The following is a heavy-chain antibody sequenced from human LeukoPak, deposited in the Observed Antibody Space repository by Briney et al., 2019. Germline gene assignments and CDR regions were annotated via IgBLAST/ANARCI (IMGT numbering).Heavy chain of an antibody. CDR1: GGSFSGYY. V-gene: IGHV4-34*01. CDR2: INHSGST. CDR3: ARLIDGDYANTHFDS. Sequence: SETLSLTCAVYGGSFSGYYWSWIRQPPGKGLEWIGEINHSGSTNYNPSLKSRVTISVDTSKNQFSLKLSSVTAADTAMYYCARLIDGDYANTHFDSWGQGTRVTVSS. D-gene: IGHD4-17*01. J-gene: IGHJ4*02.